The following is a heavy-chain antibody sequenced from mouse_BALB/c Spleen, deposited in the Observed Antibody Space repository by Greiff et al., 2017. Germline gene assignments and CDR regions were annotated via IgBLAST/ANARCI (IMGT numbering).Heavy chain of an antibody. D-gene: IGHD1-1*01. J-gene: IGHJ2*01. CDR2: IRSKSNNYAT. V-gene: IGHV10-1*02. CDR1: GFTFNTYA. Sequence: EVQGVESGGGLVQPKGSLKLSCAASGFTFNTYAMNWVRQAPGKGLEWVARIRSKSNNYATYYADSVKDRFTISRDDSQSMLYLQMNNLKTEDTAMYYCVRTYYGSSLYYFDYWGQGTTLTVSS. CDR3: VRTYYGSSLYYFDY.